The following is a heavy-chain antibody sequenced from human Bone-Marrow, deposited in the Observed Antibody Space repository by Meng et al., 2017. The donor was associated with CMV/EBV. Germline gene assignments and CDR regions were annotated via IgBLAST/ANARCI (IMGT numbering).Heavy chain of an antibody. Sequence: ASVQVSCKVSGYTLTELSMHWVRQAPGKGREWMGGFDPEDGETIYAQKFQGRVTMTEDTSTDTAYMELSSLRSEDTAVYYCATALTTVTTVFDYWGQGTLVTVSS. J-gene: IGHJ4*02. CDR1: GYTLTELS. V-gene: IGHV1-24*01. CDR3: ATALTTVTTVFDY. D-gene: IGHD4-17*01. CDR2: FDPEDGET.